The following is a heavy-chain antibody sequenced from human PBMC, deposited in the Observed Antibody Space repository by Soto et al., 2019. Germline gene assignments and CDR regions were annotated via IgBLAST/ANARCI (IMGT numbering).Heavy chain of an antibody. CDR1: GGTFSSYA. CDR3: ARIQLGYDAFDI. J-gene: IGHJ3*02. Sequence: SVKVSCKASGGTFSSYAISWVRQAPGQGLEWMGGIIPIFGTANYAQKFQGRVTITADESTSTAYMELSSLRSEDTAVYYCARIQLGYDAFDIWGQGTMVTVSS. D-gene: IGHD6-6*01. CDR2: IIPIFGTA. V-gene: IGHV1-69*13.